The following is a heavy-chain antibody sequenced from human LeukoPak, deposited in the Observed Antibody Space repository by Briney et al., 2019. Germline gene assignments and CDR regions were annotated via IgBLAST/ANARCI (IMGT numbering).Heavy chain of an antibody. D-gene: IGHD2-21*01. CDR3: ARDMWRSYYFDY. CDR1: GFTFSSYE. CDR2: ISSSGSTI. Sequence: QAGGSLRLSCAASGFTFSSYEMNWVRQAPGKGLEWVSYISSSGSTIYYADSVKGRFTISRDNAKNSLYLRMNSLRAEDTAVYYCARDMWRSYYFDYWGQGTLVTVSS. J-gene: IGHJ4*02. V-gene: IGHV3-48*03.